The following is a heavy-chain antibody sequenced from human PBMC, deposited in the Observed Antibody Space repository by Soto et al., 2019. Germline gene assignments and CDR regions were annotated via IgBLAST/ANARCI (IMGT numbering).Heavy chain of an antibody. CDR3: ASTPWGSGSNWFAP. Sequence: QVQLVQSGAEVKKPGSSVKVSCKASGGTFSSYTISWVRQAPGQGLEWMGRIIPILGIANYAQKFQGRVTITADKSTSTAYMELSSLRSEDTAVYYCASTPWGSGSNWFAPWGQGTLVTVSS. V-gene: IGHV1-69*02. CDR2: IIPILGIA. J-gene: IGHJ5*02. CDR1: GGTFSSYT. D-gene: IGHD3-16*01.